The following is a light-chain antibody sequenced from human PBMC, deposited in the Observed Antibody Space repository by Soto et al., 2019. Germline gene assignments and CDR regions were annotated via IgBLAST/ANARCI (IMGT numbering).Light chain of an antibody. V-gene: IGKV3-15*01. Sequence: EIVMTQSPDTLSVSPGEGSTLSCMVIQSIRRNLAWYQQRPCQAPRLLLYGASTRADGIPARFTGSGSGTEFTLTISSLQYEDFAVYYCQQRSNWHPITFGQGTRLEIK. CDR2: GAS. CDR1: QSIRRN. J-gene: IGKJ5*01. CDR3: QQRSNWHPIT.